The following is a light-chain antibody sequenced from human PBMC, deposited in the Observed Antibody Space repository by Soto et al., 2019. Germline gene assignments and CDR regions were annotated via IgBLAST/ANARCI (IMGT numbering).Light chain of an antibody. J-gene: IGKJ1*01. CDR2: DAS. Sequence: DIQMTQSPSTLSASVGDRVNIPCRASQSISSWLAWYQQKPGKAPKLLIYDASSLESGVPSRFSGSGSGTEFTLTISSLQPDDFATYYYQQYNSYWTFGQGTKG. V-gene: IGKV1-5*01. CDR1: QSISSW. CDR3: QQYNSYWT.